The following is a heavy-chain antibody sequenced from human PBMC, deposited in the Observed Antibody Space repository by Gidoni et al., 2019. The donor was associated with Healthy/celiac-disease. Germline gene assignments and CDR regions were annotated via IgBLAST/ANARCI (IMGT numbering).Heavy chain of an antibody. D-gene: IGHD3-16*02. J-gene: IGHJ4*02. CDR1: GFPFDACP. Sequence: EVQLVESGGGLVQPGRSRRLSCAACGFPFDACPLHWVRQAPGKGLEGVSGISLDCGRIGDAEPVKGRFNISRDNAKNSLYLQMNSLRAEDTALYYCAKDTKARRLGELSELFDYWGQGTLVTVSS. CDR3: AKDTKARRLGELSELFDY. CDR2: ISLDCGRI. V-gene: IGHV3-9*01.